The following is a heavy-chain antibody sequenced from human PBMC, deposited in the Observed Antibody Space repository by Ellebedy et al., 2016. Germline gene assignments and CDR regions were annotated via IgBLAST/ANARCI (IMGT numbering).Heavy chain of an antibody. CDR3: ASVGVAVAGKGLDY. D-gene: IGHD6-19*01. CDR2: ISYDGSNK. J-gene: IGHJ4*02. CDR1: GFTFSSYA. Sequence: GESLKISXAASGFTFSSYAMHWVRQAPGKGLEWVAVISYDGSNKYYADSVKGRFTISRDNSKNTLYLQMNSLRAEDTAVYYCASVGVAVAGKGLDYWGQGTLVTVSS. V-gene: IGHV3-30-3*01.